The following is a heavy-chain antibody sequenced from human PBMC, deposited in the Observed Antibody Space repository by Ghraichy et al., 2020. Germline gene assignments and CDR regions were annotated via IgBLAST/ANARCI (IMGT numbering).Heavy chain of an antibody. CDR2: ISYDGSNK. Sequence: GESLNISCAASGFTFSSYAMHWVRQAPGKGLEWVAVISYDGSNKYYADSVKGRFTISRDNSKNTLYLQMNSLRAEDTAVYYCARVRYSGYDDYYYYGMDVWGQGTTVTVSS. CDR3: ARVRYSGYDDYYYYGMDV. D-gene: IGHD5-12*01. J-gene: IGHJ6*02. V-gene: IGHV3-30-3*01. CDR1: GFTFSSYA.